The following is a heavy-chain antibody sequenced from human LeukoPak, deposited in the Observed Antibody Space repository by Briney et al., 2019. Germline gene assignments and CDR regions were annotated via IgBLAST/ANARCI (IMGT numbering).Heavy chain of an antibody. Sequence: GGSLRLSCAASGFTFSNAWMSWVRQAPGKGLEWVGRIKSKTDGGTTDYAAPVKGRFTISRDNAKNSLFLQMNSLRAEDTAVYYCTREDYYYASGHWAQGTLVTVSS. CDR1: GFTFSNAW. V-gene: IGHV3-15*01. D-gene: IGHD3-10*01. CDR3: TREDYYYASGH. J-gene: IGHJ4*02. CDR2: IKSKTDGGTT.